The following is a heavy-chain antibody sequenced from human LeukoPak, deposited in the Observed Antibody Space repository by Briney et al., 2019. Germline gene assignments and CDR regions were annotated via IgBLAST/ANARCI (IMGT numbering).Heavy chain of an antibody. J-gene: IGHJ3*02. CDR3: ARTGTYPSDAFDI. D-gene: IGHD3-10*01. Sequence: GESLKISXKGSGYSFTSYWIGWVRQMPGKGLEWMGIIYPGDSDTIYSPSFQGQVTISADKSISTAYLQWSSLKASDTAMYYCARTGTYPSDAFDIWGQGTMVTVSS. CDR1: GYSFTSYW. CDR2: IYPGDSDT. V-gene: IGHV5-51*01.